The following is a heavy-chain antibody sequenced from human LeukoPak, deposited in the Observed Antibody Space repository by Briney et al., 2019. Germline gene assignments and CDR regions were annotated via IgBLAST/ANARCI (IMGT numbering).Heavy chain of an antibody. CDR3: ARGDKNFYYGIDV. CDR2: IYHSGST. J-gene: IGHJ6*02. V-gene: IGHV4-4*02. CDR1: GGSISSTNW. D-gene: IGHD7-27*01. Sequence: SETLSLTCGVSGGSISSTNWWSWVRPPPGKGPEWIGEIYHSGSTNYNPSLKSRVTISVDKSKNQFSLKLSSVTAADTAVYYCARGDKNFYYGIDVWGQGTTVTVSS.